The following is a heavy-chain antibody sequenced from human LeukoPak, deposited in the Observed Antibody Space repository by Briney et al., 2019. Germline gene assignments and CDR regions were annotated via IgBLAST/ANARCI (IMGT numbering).Heavy chain of an antibody. V-gene: IGHV3-53*01. CDR3: AKVGEYYDFWSGYYPSDY. CDR2: IYRSGST. J-gene: IGHJ4*02. CDR1: GFTVSSNY. Sequence: PGGSLRLSCAASGFTVSSNYMSWVRQAPGKGLEWVSVIYRSGSTYYADSVKGRFTISRDDSKNTLYLQMNSLRAEDTAVYYCAKVGEYYDFWSGYYPSDYWGQGTLVTVSS. D-gene: IGHD3-3*01.